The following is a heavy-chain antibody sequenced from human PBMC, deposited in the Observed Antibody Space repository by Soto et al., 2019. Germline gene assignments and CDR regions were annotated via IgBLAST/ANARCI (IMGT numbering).Heavy chain of an antibody. CDR3: ARVKSGSYDWFDP. D-gene: IGHD3-10*01. CDR1: GFPFSNYW. V-gene: IGHV3-74*01. CDR2: INPDESRT. Sequence: GGSLRLSCAASGFPFSNYWMHWVRQAPGKGLMWVSRINPDESRTTYADSVKGRFAISRDNAKNMLYLQMSSLRAEDTAVYYCARVKSGSYDWFDPWGQGTLVTVSS. J-gene: IGHJ5*02.